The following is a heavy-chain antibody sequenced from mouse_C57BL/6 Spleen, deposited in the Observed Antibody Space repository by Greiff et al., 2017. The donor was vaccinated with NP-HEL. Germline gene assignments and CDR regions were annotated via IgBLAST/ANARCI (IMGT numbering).Heavy chain of an antibody. Sequence: VQLQESGAELMKPGASVKLSCKATGYTFTGYWIEWVKQRPGHGLEWIGEILPGSGSTNYNEKFKGKATFTADTSSNTAYMQLSSLTTEDSAIYYCARSIYYYGSSYVGFDYWGQGTTLTGSS. V-gene: IGHV1-9*01. D-gene: IGHD1-1*01. CDR3: ARSIYYYGSSYVGFDY. J-gene: IGHJ2*01. CDR2: ILPGSGST. CDR1: GYTFTGYW.